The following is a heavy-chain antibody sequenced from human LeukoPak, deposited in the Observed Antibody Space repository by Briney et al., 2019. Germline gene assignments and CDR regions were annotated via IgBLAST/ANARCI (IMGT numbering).Heavy chain of an antibody. CDR2: IIPNSGAA. CDR3: ARTKIGDPFDY. J-gene: IGHJ4*02. CDR1: GYTFTGYN. Sequence: GASVKVSCKASGYTFTGYNIHWVRQAPGQGLEWMGWIIPNSGAAGYAQKFRGRVTMTRDTSINTAYMELSRLRSDDTALYFCARTKIGDPFDYWGQGTLVTVSS. D-gene: IGHD3-16*01. V-gene: IGHV1-2*02.